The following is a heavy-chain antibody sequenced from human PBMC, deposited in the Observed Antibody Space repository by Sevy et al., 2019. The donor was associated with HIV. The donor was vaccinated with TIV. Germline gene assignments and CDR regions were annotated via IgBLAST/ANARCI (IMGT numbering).Heavy chain of an antibody. V-gene: IGHV3-7*03. CDR2: IKQDGSEK. CDR1: GFTFSSYW. J-gene: IGHJ5*02. D-gene: IGHD2-2*01. CDR3: ARRRGVVVPAAMDWFDP. Sequence: GGSLRLSCAASGFTFSSYWMSWVRQAPGKGLEWVANIKQDGSEKYYVDSVKGRFTISRDNAKNSLYLQMNSLRAEDTAVYYCARRRGVVVPAAMDWFDPWGQGTLVTVPS.